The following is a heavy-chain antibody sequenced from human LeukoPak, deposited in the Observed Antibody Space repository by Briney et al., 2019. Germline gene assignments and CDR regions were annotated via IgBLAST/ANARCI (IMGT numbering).Heavy chain of an antibody. J-gene: IGHJ6*03. CDR3: AKGAGILSPYYMDV. CDR1: GFTFSSYG. Sequence: GGSLGLSCAASGFTFSSYGMHWVRQAPGKGLEWVAFIRYDGGNKYHADSVKGRFTISRDNSKKTLSLQMNSLRAEDTAVYYCAKGAGILSPYYMDVWGKGTTVTVSS. D-gene: IGHD2-15*01. CDR2: IRYDGGNK. V-gene: IGHV3-30*02.